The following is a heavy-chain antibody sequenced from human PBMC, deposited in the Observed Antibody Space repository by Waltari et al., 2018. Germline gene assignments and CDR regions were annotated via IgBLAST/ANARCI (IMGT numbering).Heavy chain of an antibody. Sequence: QVQLQESGPGLVKPSETLSLTCTVSGGSVSSGSYYWSWIRQPPGKGLEWIGYIYYSGCTNSNPSLKSRVTLSVDTSKNQFSLKLSSVTAADTAVYYCARAIAAAGLQYFDYWGQGTLVTVSS. D-gene: IGHD6-13*01. CDR2: IYYSGCT. V-gene: IGHV4-61*01. CDR3: ARAIAAAGLQYFDY. J-gene: IGHJ4*02. CDR1: GGSVSSGSYY.